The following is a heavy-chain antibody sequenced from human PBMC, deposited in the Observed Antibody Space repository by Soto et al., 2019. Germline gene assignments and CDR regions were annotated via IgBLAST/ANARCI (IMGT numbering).Heavy chain of an antibody. Sequence: QAGGSLRLSCAASGFTFSSYAMSWVRQAPGKGLEWVSAISGSGGSTYYADSVKGRFTISRDNSKNTLYLQMNSLRAEDTAVYYCARDDYGGGIPFDIWGQGTMVTVSS. CDR2: ISGSGGST. CDR3: ARDDYGGGIPFDI. D-gene: IGHD3-16*01. V-gene: IGHV3-23*01. J-gene: IGHJ3*02. CDR1: GFTFSSYA.